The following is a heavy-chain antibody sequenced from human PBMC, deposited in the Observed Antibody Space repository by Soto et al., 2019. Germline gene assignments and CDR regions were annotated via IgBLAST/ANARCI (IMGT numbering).Heavy chain of an antibody. Sequence: ASVKVTLKAAGYTLTSYGISWLLQAPGQGLEWMGWISAYNGNTNYAQKLQGRVTMTTDTSTSTAYMELRRLRSDDTAVYYCARGDNFYWGQGTLVTVSS. J-gene: IGHJ4*02. D-gene: IGHD1-20*01. V-gene: IGHV1-18*04. CDR1: GYTLTSYG. CDR3: ARGDNFY. CDR2: ISAYNGNT.